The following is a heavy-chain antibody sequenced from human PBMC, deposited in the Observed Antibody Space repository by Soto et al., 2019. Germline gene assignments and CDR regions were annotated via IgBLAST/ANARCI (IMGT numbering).Heavy chain of an antibody. D-gene: IGHD3-10*01. Sequence: GGTLRLSCTTSGFTFGGYAMSWVRQAPGKGLGWVGFIRGKAYSGTTEYAASVRGRFTISRDDSKSIAYLQMNSLESEDTAVYYCARDRSSRELYPTYFYYWGHGT. CDR3: ARDRSSRELYPTYFYY. J-gene: IGHJ4*01. CDR1: GFTFGGYA. CDR2: IRGKAYSGTT. V-gene: IGHV3-49*04.